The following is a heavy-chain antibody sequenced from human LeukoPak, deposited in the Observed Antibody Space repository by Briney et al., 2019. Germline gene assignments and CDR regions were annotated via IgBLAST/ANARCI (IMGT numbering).Heavy chain of an antibody. V-gene: IGHV4-34*01. CDR2: INHSGST. D-gene: IGHD2-21*01. Sequence: SETLSLTCAVYGGSFSGYYWSWIRQPPGKGLEWIGEINHSGSTNYNPSLKSRVTISVDTSKNQFSLKLRSVTAADTAVYYCARDSHKYGDAFDIWGQGTMVTVSS. CDR3: ARDSHKYGDAFDI. J-gene: IGHJ3*02. CDR1: GGSFSGYY.